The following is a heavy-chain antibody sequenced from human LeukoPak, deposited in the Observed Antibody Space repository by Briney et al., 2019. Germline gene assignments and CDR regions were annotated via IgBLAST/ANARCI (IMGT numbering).Heavy chain of an antibody. V-gene: IGHV4-59*01. D-gene: IGHD3-3*01. CDR3: ARSRVWSDYWGYFDY. CDR2: IYHSGST. CDR1: GGSIIGYY. J-gene: IGHJ4*02. Sequence: PSETLSLTCTVSGGSIIGYYSNWIRQPPGKGLDWIGYIYHSGSTNYNPSLKSRVTISVDTSKTQISLKLRAVTAADTAVYYCARSRVWSDYWGYFDYWGQGTLVTVSS.